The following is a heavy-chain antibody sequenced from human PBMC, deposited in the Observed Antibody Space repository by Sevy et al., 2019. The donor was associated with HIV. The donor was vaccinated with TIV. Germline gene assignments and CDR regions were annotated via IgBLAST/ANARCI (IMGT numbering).Heavy chain of an antibody. CDR2: TYYRSKWYN. D-gene: IGHD3-10*01. V-gene: IGHV6-1*01. CDR1: GDSVSSNSAA. J-gene: IGHJ4*02. Sequence: SQTLSLTCAISGDSVSSNSAAWNWIRQSPSRGLEWLGRTYYRSKWYNDYAVSVKSRITINPDTSKNQFSLQLNSVTPEDTAVYYCARRLFGDSPMRPVFDYWGQGTLVTVSS. CDR3: ARRLFGDSPMRPVFDY.